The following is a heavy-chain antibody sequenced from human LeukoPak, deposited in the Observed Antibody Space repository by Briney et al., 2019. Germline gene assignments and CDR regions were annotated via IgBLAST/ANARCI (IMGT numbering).Heavy chain of an antibody. CDR2: IYSGGTT. D-gene: IGHD3-10*01. V-gene: IGHV3-66*04. J-gene: IGHJ4*02. Sequence: PGGSLRLSCAASGFTFSSYAMHWVRQAPGKGLEWVSLIYSGGTTYYADSVKGRFTISRDNSKNTLYLQMNSLRAEDTAVYYCARHGDHDSIDYWGQGTLVTVSS. CDR3: ARHGDHDSIDY. CDR1: GFTFSSYA.